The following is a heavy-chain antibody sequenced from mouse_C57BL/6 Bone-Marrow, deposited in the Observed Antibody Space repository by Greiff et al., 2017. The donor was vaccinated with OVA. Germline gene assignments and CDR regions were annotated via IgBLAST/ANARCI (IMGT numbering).Heavy chain of an antibody. CDR2: IDPSDGYT. J-gene: IGHJ2*01. Sequence: QVQLKQPGAELVKPGASVKLSCKASGYTFTSYWMQWVKQRPGQGLEWIGEIDPSDGYTNYNQKFKGKATLTVDTSSSTAYMQLSSLTSEDSAVYYCASHITTVVARFDYWGQGTTLTVSS. D-gene: IGHD1-1*01. V-gene: IGHV1-50*01. CDR1: GYTFTSYW. CDR3: ASHITTVVARFDY.